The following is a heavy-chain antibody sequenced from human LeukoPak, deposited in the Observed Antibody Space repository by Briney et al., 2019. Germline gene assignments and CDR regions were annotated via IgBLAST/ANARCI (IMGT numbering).Heavy chain of an antibody. CDR3: ARGGRSRYFDWLQPYYFDY. D-gene: IGHD3-9*01. V-gene: IGHV3-21*01. CDR2: ISSSSNYI. CDR1: GFTFSSYN. Sequence: GGSLRLPCAASGFTFSSYNMNWVRQAPGKGLEWVSSISSSSNYIYYADSVKGRFTISRDNAKNSLYLQMKSLRAEDTAVYYCARGGRSRYFDWLQPYYFDYWGQGTLVTVSS. J-gene: IGHJ4*02.